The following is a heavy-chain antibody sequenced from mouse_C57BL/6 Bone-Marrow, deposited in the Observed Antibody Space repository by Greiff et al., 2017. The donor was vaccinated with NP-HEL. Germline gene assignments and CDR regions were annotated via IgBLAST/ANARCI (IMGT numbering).Heavy chain of an antibody. CDR1: GYTFTSYW. V-gene: IGHV1-64*01. CDR3: ARPSYYSKQDYFDY. D-gene: IGHD2-5*01. J-gene: IGHJ2*01. CDR2: IHPNSGST. Sequence: QVQLQQPGAELVKPGASVKLSCKASGYTFTSYWMHWVKQRPGQGLEWIGMIHPNSGSTNYNEKFKSKATLTVDKSSSTAYMQLSSLTSEDSAVYYCARPSYYSKQDYFDYWGQGTTLTVSS.